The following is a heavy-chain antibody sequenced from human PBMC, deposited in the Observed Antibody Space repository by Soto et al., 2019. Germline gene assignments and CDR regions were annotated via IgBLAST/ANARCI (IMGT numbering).Heavy chain of an antibody. CDR2: ISGSGGST. J-gene: IGHJ4*02. D-gene: IGHD3-9*01. Sequence: EVQLLESGGGLVQPGGSLRLSCAASGFTFSSYAMSWVRQAPGKGLEWVSAISGSGGSTYYADSVKGRFTISRDNSRNPLYLQMNSLRAEDTAVYYCAKWGYYDIFTGYYDYWGQGTLVTVSS. CDR3: AKWGYYDIFTGYYDY. CDR1: GFTFSSYA. V-gene: IGHV3-23*01.